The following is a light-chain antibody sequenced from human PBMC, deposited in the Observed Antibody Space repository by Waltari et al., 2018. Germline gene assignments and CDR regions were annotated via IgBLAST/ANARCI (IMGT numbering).Light chain of an antibody. CDR2: HAS. J-gene: IGKJ1*01. V-gene: IGKV3-15*01. Sequence: EIVMTQSPATLSVSPGERAILSCRASETVRTKLAWHQQRPGQAPRLLIYHASTRATNIPARFSGSGSGTEFNLTISSLQSEDFAVYYCQQYDNRPRTFGHGTRVEIK. CDR1: ETVRTK. CDR3: QQYDNRPRT.